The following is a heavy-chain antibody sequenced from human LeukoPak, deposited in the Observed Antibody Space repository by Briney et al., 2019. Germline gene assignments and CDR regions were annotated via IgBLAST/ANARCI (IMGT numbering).Heavy chain of an antibody. CDR2: IIPIFGTA. J-gene: IGHJ4*02. V-gene: IGHV1-69*13. Sequence: GASVKVSCKASGGTFSSYAISWVRQAPGQGLEWMGGIIPIFGTANYAQKFQGRVTITADESTSTAYMELSSLRSEDTAVYYCARDNEIAAAGTSHYFDYWGQGTLVTVSS. CDR3: ARDNEIAAAGTSHYFDY. CDR1: GGTFSSYA. D-gene: IGHD6-13*01.